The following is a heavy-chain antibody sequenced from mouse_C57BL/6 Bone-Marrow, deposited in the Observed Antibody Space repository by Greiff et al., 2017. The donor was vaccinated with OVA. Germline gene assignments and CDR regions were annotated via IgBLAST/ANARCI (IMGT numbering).Heavy chain of an antibody. CDR3: ARVYYGSSYPYYYAMDY. CDR2: IYPRSGNT. V-gene: IGHV1-81*01. D-gene: IGHD1-1*01. CDR1: GYTFTSYG. Sequence: VQLQQSGAELARPGASVKLSCKASGYTFTSYGISWVKQRPGQGLEWIGEIYPRSGNTYYNEKFKGKATLTADKSSSTAYMELRSLTSEDSAVYFCARVYYGSSYPYYYAMDYWGQGTSVTVSS. J-gene: IGHJ4*01.